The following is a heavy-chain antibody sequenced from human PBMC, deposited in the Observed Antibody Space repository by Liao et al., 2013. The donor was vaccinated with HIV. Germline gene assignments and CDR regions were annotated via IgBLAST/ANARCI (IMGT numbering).Heavy chain of an antibody. J-gene: IGHJ4*02. Sequence: QVQLQQWGAGLLKPSETLSLTCAVYGGSFSGYYWSWIRQPPGKGLEWIGEINHSGSTNYNPSLKSRVTISVDTSKNQFSLKLSSVTAADSAVYYCARDLTGDYYFDYWGQGTLVTVSS. D-gene: IGHD1-20*01. V-gene: IGHV4-34*01. CDR3: ARDLTGDYYFDY. CDR2: INHSGST. CDR1: GGSFSGYY.